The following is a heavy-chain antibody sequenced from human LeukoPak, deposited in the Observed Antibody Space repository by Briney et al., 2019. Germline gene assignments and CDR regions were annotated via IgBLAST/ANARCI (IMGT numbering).Heavy chain of an antibody. CDR1: GFTFTSSA. CDR2: IVVGSGNT. Sequence: SVKVSFKASGFTFTSSAVQWVRQARGQRLEWIGWIVVGSGNTNYAQKFQERVTITRDMSTGTAYMELSSLRSEDTAVYYCAADHLHYDSSGSKENWGQGTLVTVSS. J-gene: IGHJ4*02. CDR3: AADHLHYDSSGSKEN. D-gene: IGHD3-22*01. V-gene: IGHV1-58*01.